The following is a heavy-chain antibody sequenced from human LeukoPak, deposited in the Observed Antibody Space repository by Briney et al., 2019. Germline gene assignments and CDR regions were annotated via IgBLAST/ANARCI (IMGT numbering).Heavy chain of an antibody. V-gene: IGHV3-48*04. CDR2: ISSSSTI. D-gene: IGHD3-10*01. Sequence: GGSLRLSCAASGFTFSSYSMNWVRQAQGKGLEWVSYISSSSTIYYADSVKGRFTISRDNAKNSLYLQMNSLRAEDTAVYYCARSLDYWGQGTLVTVSS. CDR1: GFTFSSYS. CDR3: ARSLDY. J-gene: IGHJ4*02.